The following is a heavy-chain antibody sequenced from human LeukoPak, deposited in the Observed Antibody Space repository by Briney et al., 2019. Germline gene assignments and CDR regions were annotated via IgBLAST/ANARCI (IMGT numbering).Heavy chain of an antibody. Sequence: ASVKVSCKASGGTFSSYAISWVRQAPGQGLEWMGGIIPIFGTANYAQKFQGRVTITADESTSTAYMELRSLRSDDTAVYYCARDDALVATGSFDYWGLGTLVTVSS. CDR1: GGTFSSYA. J-gene: IGHJ4*02. CDR2: IIPIFGTA. CDR3: ARDDALVATGSFDY. V-gene: IGHV1-69*13. D-gene: IGHD5-12*01.